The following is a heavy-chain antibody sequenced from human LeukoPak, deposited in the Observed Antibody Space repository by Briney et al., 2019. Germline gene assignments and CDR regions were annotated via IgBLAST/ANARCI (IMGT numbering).Heavy chain of an antibody. CDR2: INPSGGST. CDR3: ARDWRDYNILTGYGGYGMDV. V-gene: IGHV1-46*01. D-gene: IGHD3-9*01. CDR1: GYTFTGYY. Sequence: ASVKVSCKASGYTFTGYYMHWVRQAPGQGLEWMGIINPSGGSTSYAQKFQGRVTMTRDTSTSTVYMELSSLRSEDTAVYYCARDWRDYNILTGYGGYGMDVWGQGTTATVSS. J-gene: IGHJ6*02.